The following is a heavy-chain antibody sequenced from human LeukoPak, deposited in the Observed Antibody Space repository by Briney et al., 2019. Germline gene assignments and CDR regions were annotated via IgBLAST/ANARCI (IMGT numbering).Heavy chain of an antibody. CDR2: INHSGST. V-gene: IGHV4-34*01. D-gene: IGHD5-18*01. CDR3: AGRYSFDAFDI. CDR1: GGSFSGYY. Sequence: SETLSLTCAVYGGSFSGYYWSWIRQPPGKGVEWIGEINHSGSTNYNPPLKSRVTISVDTSKNQFSLKLSSVTAADTAVYYCAGRYSFDAFDIWGQGTMVTVSS. J-gene: IGHJ3*02.